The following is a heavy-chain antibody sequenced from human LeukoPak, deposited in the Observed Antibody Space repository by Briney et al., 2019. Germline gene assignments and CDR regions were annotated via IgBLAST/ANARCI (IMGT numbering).Heavy chain of an antibody. J-gene: IGHJ4*02. D-gene: IGHD3-10*01. Sequence: RGSLTLSWAAAAFCFSGYGMHWVRQVPGKGREWVAFISYDGITKFYIDAVMGRFTFSRDNSKNTLSLQMNSLRTEDTAGYYCAALHTGSFVGYWGQGTLVTVSS. CDR1: AFCFSGYG. CDR3: AALHTGSFVGY. CDR2: ISYDGITK. V-gene: IGHV3-30*02.